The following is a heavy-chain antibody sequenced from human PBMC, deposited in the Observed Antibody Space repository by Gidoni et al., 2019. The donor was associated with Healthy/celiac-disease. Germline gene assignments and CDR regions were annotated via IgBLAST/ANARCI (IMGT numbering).Heavy chain of an antibody. CDR3: ARGDCSSTSCYSHYYYGMDV. V-gene: IGHV3-21*01. CDR2: ISSSSSYI. CDR1: GFTFSSYS. J-gene: IGHJ6*02. D-gene: IGHD2-2*01. Sequence: EVQLVESGGGLVKPGGSLRLSCAASGFTFSSYSMNWVRQAPGKGLEWVSSISSSSSYIYYADSVKGRFTISRDNAKNSLYLQMNSLRAEDTAVYYCARGDCSSTSCYSHYYYGMDVWGQGTTVTVSS.